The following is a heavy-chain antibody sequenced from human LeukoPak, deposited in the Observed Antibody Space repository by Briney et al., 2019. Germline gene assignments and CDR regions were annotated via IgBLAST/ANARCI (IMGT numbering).Heavy chain of an antibody. CDR1: GGSISSSPYY. V-gene: IGHV4-39*01. CDR3: ARHYLSDGILSTSDP. Sequence: SETLSLTCTVSGGSISSSPYYWGWLRQPPGTGLEWIGTIYYRGRTYSNPSLNSRVTISLDTSKNQFSLRLRSVTAADTALYYCARHYLSDGILSTSDPWGQGTLVTVSS. J-gene: IGHJ5*02. D-gene: IGHD2-2*01. CDR2: IYYRGRT.